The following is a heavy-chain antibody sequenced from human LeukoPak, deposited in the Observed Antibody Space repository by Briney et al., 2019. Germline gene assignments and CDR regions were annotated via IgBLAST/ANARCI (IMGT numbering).Heavy chain of an antibody. J-gene: IGHJ3*01. Sequence: PSETLSLTCTVSDGSISSAYRWTWIWQSAGKGLEWIGRVDTSGSTKYNPSLKSRVTISFDTSKNQFSLRLTSVTAADTAVYYCTSGEYTQGSDVWGQGTMVTVTS. CDR1: DGSISSAYR. CDR3: TSGEYTQGSDV. CDR2: VDTSGST. D-gene: IGHD4-17*01. V-gene: IGHV4-61*02.